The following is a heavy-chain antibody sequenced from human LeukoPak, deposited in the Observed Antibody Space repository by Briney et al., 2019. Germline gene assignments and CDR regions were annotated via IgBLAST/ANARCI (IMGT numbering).Heavy chain of an antibody. D-gene: IGHD1-14*01. CDR3: ARVQRGVTGN. CDR1: GGSISSGSYY. V-gene: IGHV4-61*02. Sequence: PSETLSLTCTVSGGSISSGSYYWSWIRQPAGKGLEWIGRIYTSGSTNYNPSLKSRVTISVDTSKNQFSLKLSSVTAADTAVYYCARVQRGVTGNWGQGTLVTVSS. CDR2: IYTSGST. J-gene: IGHJ4*02.